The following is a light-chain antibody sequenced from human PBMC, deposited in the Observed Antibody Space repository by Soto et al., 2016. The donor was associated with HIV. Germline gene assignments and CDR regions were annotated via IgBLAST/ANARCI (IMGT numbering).Light chain of an antibody. CDR3: QVWDSSSDHRV. CDR2: DDN. V-gene: IGLV3-21*03. CDR1: NVGSKS. Sequence: SYELTQPPSVSVAPGKTARITCGGDNVGSKSVHWHQQKPGQAPVLVVYDDNDRPSGIPERFSGSNSGNTATLTISRVEAGDEADYYCQVWDSSSDHRVFGGGTELTVL. J-gene: IGLJ3*02.